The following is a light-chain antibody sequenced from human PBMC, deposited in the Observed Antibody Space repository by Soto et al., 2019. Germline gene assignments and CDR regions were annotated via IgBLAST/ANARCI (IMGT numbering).Light chain of an antibody. CDR3: AAWDDSLNGVV. J-gene: IGLJ2*01. Sequence: QSVLTQAPSASGAPGQRVTISCSGSSSNIGRNAVNWYQQLPGTAPKLLIYGDNQRPSGVADRFSGSKSGTSASLAISGLQSEDEADYYCAAWDDSLNGVVFGGGTKVTVL. CDR2: GDN. CDR1: SSNIGRNA. V-gene: IGLV1-44*01.